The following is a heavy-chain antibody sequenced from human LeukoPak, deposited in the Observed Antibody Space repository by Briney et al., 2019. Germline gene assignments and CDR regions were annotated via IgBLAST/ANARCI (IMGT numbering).Heavy chain of an antibody. D-gene: IGHD1-26*01. CDR1: GGSISSYY. CDR3: ARSASHGPGGSYGVFDY. CDR2: IYYSGST. Sequence: SETLSLTCTVSGGSISSYYWSWIRQPPGKGLEWIGYIYYSGSTNYNPSLKSRVTISVDTSKNQFSLKLSSVTAADTAVYYCARSASHGPGGSYGVFDYWGQGTLVTVSS. J-gene: IGHJ4*02. V-gene: IGHV4-59*01.